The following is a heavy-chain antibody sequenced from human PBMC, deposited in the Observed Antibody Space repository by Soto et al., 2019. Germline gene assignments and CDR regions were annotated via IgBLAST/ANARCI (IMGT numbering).Heavy chain of an antibody. J-gene: IGHJ4*02. V-gene: IGHV4-34*01. Sequence: QVQLQQWGAGLLKPSETLSLTCAVYGGSFSGHYWSWIRQPPGKGLEWIGEINHSGSTNYNPSLESRVTLSVDTSKNQFSLKLSSVTAADTAIYYCARVDDYWGQGTLVTVSS. CDR1: GGSFSGHY. CDR2: INHSGST. CDR3: ARVDDY.